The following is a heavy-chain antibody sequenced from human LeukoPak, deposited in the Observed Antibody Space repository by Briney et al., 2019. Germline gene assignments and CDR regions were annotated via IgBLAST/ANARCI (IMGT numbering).Heavy chain of an antibody. J-gene: IGHJ5*02. CDR3: AGLGVMVLVYQSES. Sequence: SETLSLTCAVSGGSVSSSKYLWGWIRQPPGKELEWIGSISYSGNADYNPSLRSRVTLSVDTSENQFSLKLTSVTAADSAVYYCAGLGVMVLVYQSESWGQGTPVTVSS. V-gene: IGHV4-39*07. D-gene: IGHD2/OR15-2a*01. CDR1: GGSVSSSKYL. CDR2: ISYSGNA.